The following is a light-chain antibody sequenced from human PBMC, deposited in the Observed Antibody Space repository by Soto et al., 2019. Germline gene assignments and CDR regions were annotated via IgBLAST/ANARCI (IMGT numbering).Light chain of an antibody. J-gene: IGLJ3*02. V-gene: IGLV1-40*01. Sequence: QSVLTQPPSVSGAPGQRVTISCTGSNSNIGAGYDVHWYQQVPGTAPKLLIYGNRNRPSGVPDRFSGSKSGTSASLAITGLQAEDEADYYCQSYDGSRSVDWVFGGGTKLTVL. CDR1: NSNIGAGYD. CDR2: GNR. CDR3: QSYDGSRSVDWV.